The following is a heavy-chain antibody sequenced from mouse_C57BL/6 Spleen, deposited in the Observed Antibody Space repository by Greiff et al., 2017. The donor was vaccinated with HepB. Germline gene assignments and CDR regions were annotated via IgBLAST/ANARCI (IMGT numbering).Heavy chain of an antibody. CDR2: ICDGGSYT. D-gene: IGHD2-4*01. Sequence: EVKVVESGGGLVKPGGSLKLSCAASGFTFSSYAMSWVRQTPEKRLEWVATICDGGSYTYYPDNLKGRFTISRDNAKNNLYLQMSRLKSEDTAMYYCARDALKEYDSFDYWGQGTTLTVSS. CDR1: GFTFSSYA. V-gene: IGHV5-4*01. CDR3: ARDALKEYDSFDY. J-gene: IGHJ2*01.